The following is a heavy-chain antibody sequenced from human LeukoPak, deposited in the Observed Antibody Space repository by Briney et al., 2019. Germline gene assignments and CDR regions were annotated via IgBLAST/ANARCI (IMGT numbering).Heavy chain of an antibody. CDR3: ARNPIAVAGKGFFDY. CDR1: GVSISSSSYY. J-gene: IGHJ4*02. Sequence: PSETLSLTCTVSGVSISSSSYYWGWIRQPPGKGLEWIGSIYYSGSTYYNPSLKSRVTISVDTSKDQFSLKLSSVTAADTAVYYCARNPIAVAGKGFFDYWGQGTLVTVSS. V-gene: IGHV4-39*01. D-gene: IGHD6-19*01. CDR2: IYYSGST.